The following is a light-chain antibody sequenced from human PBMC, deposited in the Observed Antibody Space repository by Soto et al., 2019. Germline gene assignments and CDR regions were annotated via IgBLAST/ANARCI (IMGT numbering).Light chain of an antibody. CDR1: QSISSY. V-gene: IGKV1-39*01. J-gene: IGKJ4*01. Sequence: DIQMTQSPSSLSASVGDRVTITCRASQSISSYLNWYQQKPGKAPKLLIYAASSLQSGVPSRFSGSGSGTDFTLTISSLQPEDFATYYCQQSYSTPPELTFGGGTKVAI. CDR2: AAS. CDR3: QQSYSTPPELT.